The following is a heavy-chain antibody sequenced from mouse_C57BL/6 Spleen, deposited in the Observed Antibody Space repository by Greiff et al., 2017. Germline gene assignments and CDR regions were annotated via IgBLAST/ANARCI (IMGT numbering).Heavy chain of an antibody. CDR1: GYTFTSYW. J-gene: IGHJ4*01. CDR3: GRYLYGSPRAMDY. Sequence: QVQLQQPGAELVKPGASVKLSCKAPGYTFTSYWMHWVKQRPGRGLERIGRIDPNSGGTKYNEKFKSKATLTVDNTSSPAYMQRSSLTSEDSAVYCCGRYLYGSPRAMDYGGQGTSVTVSS. CDR2: IDPNSGGT. V-gene: IGHV1-72*01. D-gene: IGHD1-1*01.